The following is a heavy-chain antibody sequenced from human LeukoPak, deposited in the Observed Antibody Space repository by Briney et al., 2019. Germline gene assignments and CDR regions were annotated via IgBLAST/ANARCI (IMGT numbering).Heavy chain of an antibody. D-gene: IGHD3-10*01. CDR1: GYTFTELS. CDR3: ATAYYYGSGPDWYFDL. V-gene: IGHV1-24*01. Sequence: ASVKVSCKVSGYTFTELSMHWVRQAPGKGLEWMGGFDPEDGETIYAQKFQGRVTMTEDTSTDTAYMELSSLRSEDTAVYYCATAYYYGSGPDWYFDLWGRGTLVTVSS. CDR2: FDPEDGET. J-gene: IGHJ2*01.